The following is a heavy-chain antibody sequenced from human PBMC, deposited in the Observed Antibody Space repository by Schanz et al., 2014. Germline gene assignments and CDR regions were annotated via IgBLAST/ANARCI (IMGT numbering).Heavy chain of an antibody. CDR3: ARPIYDLWSGSFDY. V-gene: IGHV3-23*04. Sequence: EVQLVESGGGLVQPGGSLRLSCAASGFTFSTYAMSWVRQAPGKGLEWVSGISGSGVITYYEDSVKGRFTISRDNSKNTLYLQMNSLRAEDTAVYYCARPIYDLWSGSFDYWGQGTLVTVSS. CDR2: ISGSGVIT. CDR1: GFTFSTYA. J-gene: IGHJ4*02. D-gene: IGHD3-3*01.